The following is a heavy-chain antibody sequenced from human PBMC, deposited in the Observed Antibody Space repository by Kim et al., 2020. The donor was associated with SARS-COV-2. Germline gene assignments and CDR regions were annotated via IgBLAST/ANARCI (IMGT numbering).Heavy chain of an antibody. CDR3: AKGEYYYGSGSYYWPDY. J-gene: IGHJ4*02. V-gene: IGHV3-23*01. Sequence: VKGRFTISRDNSKNTLYLQMNSLTAADTAVYYCAKGEYYYGSGSYYWPDYWGQGTLVTVSS. D-gene: IGHD3-10*01.